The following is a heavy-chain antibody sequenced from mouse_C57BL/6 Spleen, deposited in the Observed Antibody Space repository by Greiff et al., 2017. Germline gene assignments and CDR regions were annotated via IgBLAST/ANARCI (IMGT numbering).Heavy chain of an antibody. V-gene: IGHV14-4*01. J-gene: IGHJ2*01. D-gene: IGHD2-3*01. Sequence: VHVKQSGAELVRPGASVKLSCTASGFNIKDDYMHWVKQRPEQGLEWIGWIDPENGDTEYASKFQGKATITADTSSNTAYLQLSSLTSEDTAVYYCTTGDGRGFDDWGQGTTLTVSS. CDR3: TTGDGRGFDD. CDR1: GFNIKDDY. CDR2: IDPENGDT.